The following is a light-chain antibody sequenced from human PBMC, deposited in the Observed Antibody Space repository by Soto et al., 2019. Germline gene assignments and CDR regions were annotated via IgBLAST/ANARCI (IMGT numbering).Light chain of an antibody. CDR2: EVS. CDR3: SSYVGTNSYV. CDR1: SSDVGGYNY. J-gene: IGLJ1*01. Sequence: QSVLTQPPSASGCPGQSVTISCTGTSSDVGGYNYVSWYQQHPGKAPKLMIYEVSKRPSGVPDRFSGSKSGNTASLTVSGLQAEDEADYYCSSYVGTNSYVFGTGTKLTVL. V-gene: IGLV2-8*01.